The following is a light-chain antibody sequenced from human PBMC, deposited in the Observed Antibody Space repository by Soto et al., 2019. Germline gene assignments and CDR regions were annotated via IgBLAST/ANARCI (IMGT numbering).Light chain of an antibody. CDR2: GAS. V-gene: IGKV3-20*01. CDR3: QQYGNSFT. Sequence: EIVLTQSPGTLSLSPGERVTLSCRASQSVSSDLAWYRQKPGQAPRLLIYGASTRAAGIPDRFGGSGSGTDFTLTISRLEPEDFAVYYCQQYGNSFTFGPGTKVDI. CDR1: QSVSSD. J-gene: IGKJ3*01.